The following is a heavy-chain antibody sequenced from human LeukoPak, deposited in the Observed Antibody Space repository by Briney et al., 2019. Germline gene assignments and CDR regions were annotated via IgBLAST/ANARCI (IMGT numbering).Heavy chain of an antibody. CDR3: TRDSGTYNWLDP. J-gene: IGHJ5*02. V-gene: IGHV3-73*01. D-gene: IGHD1-26*01. CDR1: GFTFSGSA. Sequence: GGSLKLSCAASGFTFSGSAIHWVRQSFGKGLEWIGHIDKEKNSYATASAYAVSVEGRFTVSRDDSKNMAFLQMSGLKTEDTALYFCTRDSGTYNWLDPWGQGTLVTISS. CDR2: IDKEKNSYATAS.